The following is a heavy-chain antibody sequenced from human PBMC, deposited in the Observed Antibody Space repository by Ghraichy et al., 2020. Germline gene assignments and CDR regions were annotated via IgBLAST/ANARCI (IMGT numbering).Heavy chain of an antibody. Sequence: SETLSLTCAVSGGSISSGGYSWSWIRQPPGKGLEWIGYIYHSGSTYYNPSLKSRVTISVDRSKNQFSLKLSSVTAADTAVYYCARVRRGGAMAVYGMDVWGQGTTVTVSS. D-gene: IGHD5-18*01. CDR3: ARVRRGGAMAVYGMDV. CDR2: IYHSGST. V-gene: IGHV4-30-2*01. J-gene: IGHJ6*02. CDR1: GGSISSGGYS.